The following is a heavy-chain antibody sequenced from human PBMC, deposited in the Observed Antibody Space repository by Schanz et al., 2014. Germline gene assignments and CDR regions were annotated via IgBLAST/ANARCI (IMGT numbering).Heavy chain of an antibody. V-gene: IGHV3-30*18. D-gene: IGHD2-8*02. CDR2: ISYDGNNE. CDR1: GITFSSYG. CDR3: AKDTGYCHGGACYCFEY. Sequence: QVQLVESGGGVVQPGRSLRLSCAASGITFSSYGMHWVRQAPGKGLEWVAVISYDGNNEDYADSVKGRFSISRDNSQNTLYLQMDSLRPEDTAVYFCAKDTGYCHGGACYCFEYWGLGILVTVSS. J-gene: IGHJ4*02.